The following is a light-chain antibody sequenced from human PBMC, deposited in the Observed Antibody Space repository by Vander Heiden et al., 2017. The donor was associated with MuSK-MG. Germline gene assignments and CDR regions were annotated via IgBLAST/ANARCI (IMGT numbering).Light chain of an antibody. CDR3: HQYDSFPLT. CDR1: QGIKAN. V-gene: IGKV1-16*02. J-gene: IGKJ4*01. CDR2: GAT. Sequence: SQGIKANLAWFQQRPGRAPKSLIYGATNLHVGVPSKFTGSGSGTHFTLTIDSVQPEDIATYYCHQYDSFPLTFGGGTKVEI.